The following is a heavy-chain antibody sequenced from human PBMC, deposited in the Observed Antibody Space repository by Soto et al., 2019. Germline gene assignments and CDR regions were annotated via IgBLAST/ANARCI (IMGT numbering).Heavy chain of an antibody. J-gene: IGHJ3*02. Sequence: GGSLRLSCAASGFTFDDYAMHWVRQAPGKGLEWVSGISWNSGSIGYADSVKGRVTISRDNAKNSLYLQMNSLRAEDTALYYCAKGYYGSGSFRDCDAFDIWGQGTMVTVSS. D-gene: IGHD3-10*01. CDR1: GFTFDDYA. CDR2: ISWNSGSI. V-gene: IGHV3-9*01. CDR3: AKGYYGSGSFRDCDAFDI.